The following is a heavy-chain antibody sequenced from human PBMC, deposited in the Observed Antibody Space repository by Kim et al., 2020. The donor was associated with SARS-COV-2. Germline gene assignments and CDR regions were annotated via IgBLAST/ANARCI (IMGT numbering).Heavy chain of an antibody. CDR1: GGSFSGYY. V-gene: IGHV4-34*01. J-gene: IGHJ6*02. CDR2: INHSGST. Sequence: SETLSLTCAVYGGSFSGYYWSWIRQPPGKGLEWIGEINHSGSTNYNPSLKSRVTISVDTSKNQFSLKLSSVTAADTAVYYCARANDCSSTSCSLYYYYGMDVWGQGTTVTVSS. CDR3: ARANDCSSTSCSLYYYYGMDV. D-gene: IGHD2-2*01.